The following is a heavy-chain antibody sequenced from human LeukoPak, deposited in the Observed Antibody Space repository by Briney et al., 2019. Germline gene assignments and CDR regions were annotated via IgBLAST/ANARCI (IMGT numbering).Heavy chain of an antibody. CDR3: ARGEGYGGIYGMDV. D-gene: IGHD4-23*01. V-gene: IGHV1-2*02. Sequence: ASVKVSCKASGYTFTGYYMHWVRQAPGQGLKWMGWINPNSGGTNYAQKFQGRVTMTRDTSISTAYMELSRLRSDDTAVYYCARGEGYGGIYGMDVWGQGTTVTVSS. J-gene: IGHJ6*02. CDR2: INPNSGGT. CDR1: GYTFTGYY.